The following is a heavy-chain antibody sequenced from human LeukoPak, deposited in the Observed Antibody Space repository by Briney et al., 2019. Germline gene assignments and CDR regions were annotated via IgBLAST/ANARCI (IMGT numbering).Heavy chain of an antibody. J-gene: IGHJ5*02. CDR2: IYTSGST. D-gene: IGHD6-13*01. CDR3: ARLPLIATTRGGFDP. V-gene: IGHV4-4*09. CDR1: GGSISSYY. Sequence: TPSETLSLTCTVSGGSISSYYWSWIRQPPGKGLEWIGYIYTSGSTNYNPSLKSRVTISVDTSKNQFSLKLSSVTAADTAVYYCARLPLIATTRGGFDPWGQGTLVTVSS.